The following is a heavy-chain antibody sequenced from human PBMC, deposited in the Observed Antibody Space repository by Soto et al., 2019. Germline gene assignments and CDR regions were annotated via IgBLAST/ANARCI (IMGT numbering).Heavy chain of an antibody. V-gene: IGHV4-31*03. D-gene: IGHD3-10*01. CDR1: GGSISSGGYY. CDR3: ARESDFVSGSGSPNYYYYGMDV. Sequence: SETLSLTCTVSGGSISSGGYYWSWIRQHPGKGLEWIGYIYYSGSTYYNPSLKSRVTISVDTSKNQFSLKLSSVTAADTAVYYCARESDFVSGSGSPNYYYYGMDVWGQGTTVTVSS. CDR2: IYYSGST. J-gene: IGHJ6*02.